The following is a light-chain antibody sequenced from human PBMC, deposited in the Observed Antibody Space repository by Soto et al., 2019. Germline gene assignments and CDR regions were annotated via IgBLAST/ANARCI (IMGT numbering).Light chain of an antibody. V-gene: IGKV3-20*01. CDR2: GAS. Sequence: SQSVTTNYLAWYQQKPGQAPRLLIFGASSRASGIPDKVSGRGSGSDVSAFMLSLDSDQLGVYYCQSSSGPSGTFDRGTKVDIK. CDR1: QSVTTNY. CDR3: QSSSGPSGT. J-gene: IGKJ1*01.